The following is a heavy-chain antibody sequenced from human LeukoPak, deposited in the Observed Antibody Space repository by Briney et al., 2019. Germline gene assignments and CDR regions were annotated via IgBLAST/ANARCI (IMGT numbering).Heavy chain of an antibody. V-gene: IGHV3-23*01. J-gene: IGHJ4*02. Sequence: GGSLRLSCGASGFTFSSYAMSWVRQAPGKGLEGVSAISDSGSSTYYADSVKGRFTISRDNSRNTLYLQMNSLKAEDTAAYYCAKKAVGTSTGGPLDYWGRGTLVIVSS. CDR1: GFTFSSYA. D-gene: IGHD1-26*01. CDR2: ISDSGSST. CDR3: AKKAVGTSTGGPLDY.